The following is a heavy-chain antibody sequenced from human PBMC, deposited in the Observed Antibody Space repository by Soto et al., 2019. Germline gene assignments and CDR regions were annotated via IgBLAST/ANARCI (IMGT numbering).Heavy chain of an antibody. D-gene: IGHD3-22*01. V-gene: IGHV3-33*01. Sequence: GGSLRLSCAASGFTFSSCGMHWVRQAPGKGLEWVAVIWYDGSKKYYADSVKGRFTISRDNSKNTLYLQMNSLRAEDTAVYYCARDPGYYYDSSGYYPDAFDIWGQGTMVTVSS. CDR2: IWYDGSKK. J-gene: IGHJ3*02. CDR3: ARDPGYYYDSSGYYPDAFDI. CDR1: GFTFSSCG.